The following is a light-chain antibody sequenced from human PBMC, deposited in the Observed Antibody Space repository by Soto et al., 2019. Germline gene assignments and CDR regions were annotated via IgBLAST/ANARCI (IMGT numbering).Light chain of an antibody. Sequence: SSLPASVGDRVTITCRASHTIGNYLNWYQQRPGKAPNLLLSAASTLQSGVPSRFSGSGSGTDFTLTITSLQPEDFATYYCPPLNSYPFTSGQPTPPVIK. J-gene: IGKJ5*01. V-gene: IGKV1-39*01. CDR1: HTIGNY. CDR3: PPLNSYPFT. CDR2: AAS.